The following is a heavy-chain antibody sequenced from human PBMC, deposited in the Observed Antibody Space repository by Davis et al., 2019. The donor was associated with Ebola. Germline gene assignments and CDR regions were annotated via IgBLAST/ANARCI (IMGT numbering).Heavy chain of an antibody. CDR2: ISGSGGST. D-gene: IGHD5-18*01. CDR1: GFTFSSYA. V-gene: IGHV3-23*01. J-gene: IGHJ6*02. CDR3: AKQRRIQLWLDYYYGMDV. Sequence: GESLKISCAASGFTFSSYAMSWVRQAPGKGLEWVSAISGSGGSTYYADSVKGRFTISRDNSKNTLYLQMNSLRAEDTAVYYCAKQRRIQLWLDYYYGMDVWGQGTTVTVSS.